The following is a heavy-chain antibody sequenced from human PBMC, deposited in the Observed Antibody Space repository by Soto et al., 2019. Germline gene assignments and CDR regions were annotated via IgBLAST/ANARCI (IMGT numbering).Heavy chain of an antibody. CDR2: IYYSGST. Sequence: PSETLSLTCTVSGGSISSYYWSWIRQPPGKGLEWIGYIYYSGSTNYNPSLKSRVTISVDTSKNQFSLKLSSVTAADTAVYYCARARAIMVRGVIPRWFDPWGQGPLVTVSA. CDR3: ARARAIMVRGVIPRWFDP. D-gene: IGHD3-10*01. V-gene: IGHV4-59*01. CDR1: GGSISSYY. J-gene: IGHJ5*02.